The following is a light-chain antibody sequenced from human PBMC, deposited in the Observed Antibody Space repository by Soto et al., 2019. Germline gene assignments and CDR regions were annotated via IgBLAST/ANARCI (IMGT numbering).Light chain of an antibody. CDR2: DAS. CDR1: QTINNW. CDR3: QQYSNYSRT. V-gene: IGKV1-5*01. J-gene: IGKJ1*01. Sequence: DIEMTQSPSTLAASLGDRVTITCRASQTINNWLAWYQHKPGKAPKLLIYDASNLENGVPSRFRGSGSGADFSLSISSLQPEDFATYYCQQYSNYSRTFGQGTKVDIK.